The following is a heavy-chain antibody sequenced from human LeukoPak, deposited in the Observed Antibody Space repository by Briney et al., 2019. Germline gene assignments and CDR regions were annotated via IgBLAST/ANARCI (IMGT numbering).Heavy chain of an antibody. CDR2: ISYDGSNK. D-gene: IGHD3-10*01. CDR1: GFTFSSYG. J-gene: IGHJ3*02. Sequence: GGSLRLSCAASGFTFSSYGMHWVRQAPGKGLEWVAVISYDGSNKYYADFVKGRFTISRDNSKNTLYLQMNSLRAEDTAVYYCAKEGRGSGGNAFDIWGQGTMVTVSS. V-gene: IGHV3-30*18. CDR3: AKEGRGSGGNAFDI.